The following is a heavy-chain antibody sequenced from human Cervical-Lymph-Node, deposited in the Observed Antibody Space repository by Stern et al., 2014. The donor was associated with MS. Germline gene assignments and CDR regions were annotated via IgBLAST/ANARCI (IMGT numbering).Heavy chain of an antibody. D-gene: IGHD1-26*01. CDR3: ATTRWDLFTWNWFDP. V-gene: IGHV4-61*02. J-gene: IGHJ5*02. CDR2: IHDSGST. Sequence: QVQLVQSGPGLVKPSQTLSLTCTVSGGSISSSGYYWSWIRQPADKGLEWIGRIHDSGSTYYNPFLKSRVNISMETSKNQYTLKLPSWTAADTAVYYCATTRWDLFTWNWFDPWGQGTLVTVSS. CDR1: GGSISSSGYY.